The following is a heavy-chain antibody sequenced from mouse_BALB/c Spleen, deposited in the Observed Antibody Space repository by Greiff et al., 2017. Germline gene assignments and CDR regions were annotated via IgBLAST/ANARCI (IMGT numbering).Heavy chain of an antibody. V-gene: IGHV5-6-5*01. CDR1: GFTFSSYA. CDR2: ISSGGST. D-gene: IGHD1-1*01. Sequence: EVKLMESGGGLVKPGGSLKLSCAASGFTFSSYAMSWVRQTPEKRLEWVASISSGGSTYYPDSVKGRFTISRDNARNILYLQMSSLRSEDTAMYYCAQGVLLRYFDVWGAGTTVTVSS. J-gene: IGHJ1*01. CDR3: AQGVLLRYFDV.